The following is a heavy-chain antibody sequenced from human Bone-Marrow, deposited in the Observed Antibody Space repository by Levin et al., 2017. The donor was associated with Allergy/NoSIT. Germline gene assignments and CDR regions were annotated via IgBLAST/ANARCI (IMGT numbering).Heavy chain of an antibody. V-gene: IGHV3-9*01. CDR1: GFTFDDYA. Sequence: SLKISCTASGFTFDDYAMHWVRQAPGQGLEWVSGISWNSGSIGYADSVKGRFTISRDNTKNSLYLQMNSLRAEDTALYYCAKGPGIAVAGSRFDPWGQGTLVTVSS. CDR2: ISWNSGSI. J-gene: IGHJ5*02. D-gene: IGHD6-19*01. CDR3: AKGPGIAVAGSRFDP.